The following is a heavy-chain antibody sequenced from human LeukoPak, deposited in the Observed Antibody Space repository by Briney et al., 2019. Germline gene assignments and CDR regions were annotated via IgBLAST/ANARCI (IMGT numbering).Heavy chain of an antibody. V-gene: IGHV4-39*07. CDR1: GGSISSSSYY. Sequence: SETLSLTCTVSGGSISSSSYYWGWIRQPPGKGLGWIGSIYYSGSTYYNPSLKSRVTISVDRSKNQFSLKLSSVTAADTAVYYCARAHYDFWSGYERDHYYMDVWGKGTTVTVSS. J-gene: IGHJ6*03. CDR3: ARAHYDFWSGYERDHYYMDV. D-gene: IGHD3-3*01. CDR2: IYYSGST.